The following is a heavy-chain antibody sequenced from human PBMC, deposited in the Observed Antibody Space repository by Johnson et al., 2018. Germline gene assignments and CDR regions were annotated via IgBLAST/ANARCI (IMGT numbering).Heavy chain of an antibody. CDR3: AREHSSGSLYYYYMDV. CDR2: INHSGST. V-gene: IGHV4-34*01. D-gene: IGHD5-18*01. J-gene: IGHJ6*03. CDR1: GGSFSGYY. Sequence: QVQLQQWGAGLLKPSETLSLTCAVYGGSFSGYYWSWIRQPPGKGLEWIGEINHSGSTNYNPSLKSRVTISVDTSKSQFSLNMSSVTAADTAVYYCAREHSSGSLYYYYMDVWGNGTTVTVSS.